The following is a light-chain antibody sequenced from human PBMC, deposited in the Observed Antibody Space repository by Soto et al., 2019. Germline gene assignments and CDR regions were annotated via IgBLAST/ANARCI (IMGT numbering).Light chain of an antibody. Sequence: QSVLAQPASVSGSPGQSITISCTGTSSDVGTYNYVSWYQQHPGKAPKLIIHEVNNRPSGVSDRFSGSKSGSTASLTISGLQGDDEADYYCNSYTSTSTYVFGTGTKVTVL. CDR3: NSYTSTSTYV. CDR2: EVN. V-gene: IGLV2-14*01. J-gene: IGLJ1*01. CDR1: SSDVGTYNY.